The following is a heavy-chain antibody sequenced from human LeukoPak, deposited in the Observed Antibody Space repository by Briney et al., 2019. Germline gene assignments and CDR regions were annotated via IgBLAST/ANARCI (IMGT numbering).Heavy chain of an antibody. V-gene: IGHV1-2*02. Sequence: GASVNVSCKASGYAFTGYYMHWVRQAPGQGLEWMGWINPNSGGTNYAQKFQGRVTMTRDTSISTAYMELSRLRSDDTAVYYCARGHGYSSAWYPPAYWGQGTLVTVSS. D-gene: IGHD6-19*01. CDR2: INPNSGGT. CDR3: ARGHGYSSAWYPPAY. CDR1: GYAFTGYY. J-gene: IGHJ4*02.